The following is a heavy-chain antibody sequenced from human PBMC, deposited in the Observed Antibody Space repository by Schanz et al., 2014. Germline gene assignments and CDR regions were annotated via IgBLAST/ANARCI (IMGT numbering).Heavy chain of an antibody. Sequence: QIQLVQSGPEVKKPGATVKVSCKASGYIFINSGISWVRQAPGQGLEWMGWISVYNHNKEYDQKFQGRVTMTTDTSTSTAYMALTDLRSDDTAVYYCARDRRFFDRDDLYYFDSWGQGTLXTVSP. CDR3: ARDRRFFDRDDLYYFDS. CDR1: GYIFINSG. D-gene: IGHD3-3*01. CDR2: ISVYNHNK. J-gene: IGHJ4*02. V-gene: IGHV1-18*01.